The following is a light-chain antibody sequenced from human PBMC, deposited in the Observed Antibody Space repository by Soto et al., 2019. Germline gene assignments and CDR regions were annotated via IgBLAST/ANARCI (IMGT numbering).Light chain of an antibody. CDR3: GSYTINSTGV. CDR2: EVS. J-gene: IGLJ3*02. CDR1: SSDVGSYNR. Sequence: QSALTQPPSVSGSPGQSVTISCTGTSSDVGSYNRVSWYQQPPGTAPKLMIYEVSYRPSGVPDRFSGSKSGNTASLTISGLQAEDEADYYCGSYTINSTGVFGGGTQLTVL. V-gene: IGLV2-18*02.